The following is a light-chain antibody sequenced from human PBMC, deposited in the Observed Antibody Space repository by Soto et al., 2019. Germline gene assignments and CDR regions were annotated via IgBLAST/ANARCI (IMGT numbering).Light chain of an antibody. V-gene: IGKV1-39*01. Sequence: DIQMTQSPSSLSASVGDRVTITCRASESIARHLNWYQQKPGKAPKLLIYAASSLHNGVPSRFRGGGSGTDFTLTISNLQPEDVATYYCQQTYSTLSITFGHGTRLEIK. J-gene: IGKJ5*01. CDR1: ESIARH. CDR2: AAS. CDR3: QQTYSTLSIT.